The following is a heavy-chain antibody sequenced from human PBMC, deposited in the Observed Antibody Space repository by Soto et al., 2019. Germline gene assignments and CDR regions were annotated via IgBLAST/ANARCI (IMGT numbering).Heavy chain of an antibody. CDR2: IRGSGGSP. Sequence: SGGSLRLSCAASGFTFRTYAMSWVRQAPGKGLEWVSVIRGSGGSPYYADSVKGRFTISRDNSKNTLYLQMNSLRPEDTAVYYCAKDDDIVVVPAALDVWGQGTTVTVSS. CDR1: GFTFRTYA. V-gene: IGHV3-23*01. CDR3: AKDDDIVVVPAALDV. D-gene: IGHD2-2*01. J-gene: IGHJ6*02.